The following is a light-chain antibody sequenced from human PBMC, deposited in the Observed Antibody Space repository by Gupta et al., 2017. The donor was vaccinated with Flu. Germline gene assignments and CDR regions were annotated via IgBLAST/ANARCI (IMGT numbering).Light chain of an antibody. J-gene: IGLJ1*01. Sequence: ITISCTGTSSDVGTYNYVSWYQQHPGKAPKLMIFEVSNRPSGVSNRFSGSKSGNTASLTISGLQAEDEADYYCSSYTSTSTTYVFGTGTKVTVL. CDR1: SSDVGTYNY. CDR3: SSYTSTSTTYV. V-gene: IGLV2-14*01. CDR2: EVS.